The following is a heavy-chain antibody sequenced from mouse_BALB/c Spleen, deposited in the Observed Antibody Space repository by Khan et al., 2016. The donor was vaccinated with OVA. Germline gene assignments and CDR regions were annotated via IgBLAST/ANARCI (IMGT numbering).Heavy chain of an antibody. D-gene: IGHD2-10*01. CDR1: GFSFTNYG. CDR3: ARQPYCHYYVMDY. J-gene: IGHJ4*01. Sequence: QVQLKESGPGLVTPSQSLSITCTISGFSFTNYGVHWVRLPPGKGLEWLVVICSDGSTTYNSALKSRLSISKDNSKSQVFLKMNSLQTDDTAMYYCARQPYCHYYVMDYWGQGTSVTVSS. V-gene: IGHV2-6-1*01. CDR2: ICSDGST.